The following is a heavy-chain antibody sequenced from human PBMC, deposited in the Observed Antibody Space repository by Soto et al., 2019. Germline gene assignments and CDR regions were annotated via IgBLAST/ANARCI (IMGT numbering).Heavy chain of an antibody. V-gene: IGHV1-69*01. CDR2: IIPIFGTA. Sequence: QVQLVQSGAEVKKPGSSVKVSCKASGGTFSSYAISWVRQAPGQGLEWMGGIIPIFGTANYAQKFQGRVTITADESTSTAYMELSSLRSEDTAVYYCARAVEVYYDSSGFDWYFDLWGRGTLVTVSS. D-gene: IGHD3-22*01. CDR1: GGTFSSYA. CDR3: ARAVEVYYDSSGFDWYFDL. J-gene: IGHJ2*01.